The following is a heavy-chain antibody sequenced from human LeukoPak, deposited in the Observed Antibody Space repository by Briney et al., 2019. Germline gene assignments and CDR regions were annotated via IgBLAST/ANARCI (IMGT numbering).Heavy chain of an antibody. D-gene: IGHD1-26*01. CDR2: IYHSGST. CDR3: ARERLRVGATVDY. V-gene: IGHV4-38-2*02. CDR1: GYSISSGYY. J-gene: IGHJ4*02. Sequence: SETLSLTCTVSGYSISSGYYWGWIRQPPGKGLEWIGSIYHSGSTYYNPSLKSRVTISVDTSKNQFSLRLSSVTATDTAVYYCARERLRVGATVDYWGQGTLVTVSS.